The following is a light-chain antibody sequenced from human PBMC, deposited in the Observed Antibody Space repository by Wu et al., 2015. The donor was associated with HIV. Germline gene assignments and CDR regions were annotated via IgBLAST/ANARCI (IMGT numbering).Light chain of an antibody. J-gene: IGKJ5*01. CDR3: QQYGSA. Sequence: DIVLTQSPGTLSLSPGERATLSCRASQSVSNTYLAWYQQKPGQAPRLLIYGASSRATGIPDRFSGSESGTDFTLTISRLEPEDSAVYYCQQYGSAFGQGTRLEIK. CDR2: GAS. CDR1: QSVSNTY. V-gene: IGKV3-20*01.